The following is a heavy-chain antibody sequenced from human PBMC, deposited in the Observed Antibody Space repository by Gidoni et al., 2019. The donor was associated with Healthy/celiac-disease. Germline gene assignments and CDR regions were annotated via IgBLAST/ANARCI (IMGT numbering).Heavy chain of an antibody. D-gene: IGHD3-10*01. J-gene: IGHJ4*02. CDR2: IYYSGST. CDR1: GGSISSSSYY. Sequence: QLQLQESGPGLVKPSETLSLTCTVPGGSISSSSYYWGWVRQPPGKGLEWIGSIYYSGSTYYNPSLKSRVTISVDTSKNQFSLKLSSVTAADTAVYYCARPQRKWFGELLSPFDYWGQGTLVTVSS. CDR3: ARPQRKWFGELLSPFDY. V-gene: IGHV4-39*01.